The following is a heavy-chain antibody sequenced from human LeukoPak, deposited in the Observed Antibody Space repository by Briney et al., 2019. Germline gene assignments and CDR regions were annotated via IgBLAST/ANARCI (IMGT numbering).Heavy chain of an antibody. J-gene: IGHJ4*02. CDR3: ARTYCSGGSCHFDY. CDR1: GGSIRSYY. CDR2: IFYSGTT. V-gene: IGHV4-59*08. Sequence: SETLSLTCTVSGGSIRSYYWSWIRQPTGKGLEWVGYIFYSGTTDSNPSLKSRVTISVDTSKNQFSLKLSSVTAADTAVYYCARTYCSGGSCHFDYWGQGTLVTVSS. D-gene: IGHD2-15*01.